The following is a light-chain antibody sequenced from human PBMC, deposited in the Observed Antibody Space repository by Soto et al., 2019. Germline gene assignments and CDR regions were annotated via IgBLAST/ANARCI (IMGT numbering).Light chain of an antibody. CDR1: QSVSNNY. CDR3: QQYRNWPPFT. J-gene: IGKJ3*01. Sequence: EVVLTQSPGTLSLSPGERATLSCRASQSVSNNYFAWYQQKPGQAPRLLIFGSSAMATGIPARFRGSGSGTDFTLTISSLESEDFAVYFCQQYRNWPPFTFGPGTKVEIK. CDR2: GSS. V-gene: IGKV3-20*01.